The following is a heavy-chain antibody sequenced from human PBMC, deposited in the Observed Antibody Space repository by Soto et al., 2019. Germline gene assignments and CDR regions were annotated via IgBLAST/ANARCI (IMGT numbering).Heavy chain of an antibody. CDR1: GGSISSNGHY. Sequence: SETLSLTCTVSGGSISSNGHYWAWIRQPPGKGLEWIGSMLYSGLTYYNPSLKSRVTLSVDTSKNQFSVRLNSVTASDTAVYYCAPLSVSLSGPYGIHVWGQGTTVTVSS. CDR3: APLSVSLSGPYGIHV. V-gene: IGHV4-39*01. D-gene: IGHD2-15*01. J-gene: IGHJ6*02. CDR2: MLYSGLT.